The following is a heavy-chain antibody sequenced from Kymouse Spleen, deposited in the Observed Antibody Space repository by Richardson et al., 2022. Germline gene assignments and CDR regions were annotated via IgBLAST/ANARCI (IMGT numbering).Heavy chain of an antibody. J-gene: IGHJ3*02. CDR3: AREGSTSCPYDAFDI. Sequence: EVQLVESGGGLVQPGGSLRLSCAASGFTFSSYWMSWVRQAPGKGLEWVANIKQDGSEKYYVDSVKGRFTISRDNAKNSLYLQMNSLRAEDTAVYYCAREGSTSCPYDAFDIWGQGTMVTVSS. CDR1: GFTFSSYW. V-gene: IGHV3-7*01. CDR2: IKQDGSEK. D-gene: IGHD2-2*02.